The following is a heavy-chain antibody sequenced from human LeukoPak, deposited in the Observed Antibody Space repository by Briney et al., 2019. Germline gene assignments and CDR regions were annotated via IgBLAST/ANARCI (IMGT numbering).Heavy chain of an antibody. CDR3: ARGDYRSSYYYYGMDV. D-gene: IGHD4-11*01. Sequence: SETLSLTCTVSGGSISSYYWSWIRQPPGKGLEWIGYIYYRGSTTFNPSLKSRVTISVDASKKQFSLKLSSVTAADTAVYYCARGDYRSSYYYYGMDVWGQGTTDTVSS. V-gene: IGHV4-59*01. CDR1: GGSISSYY. J-gene: IGHJ6*02. CDR2: IYYRGST.